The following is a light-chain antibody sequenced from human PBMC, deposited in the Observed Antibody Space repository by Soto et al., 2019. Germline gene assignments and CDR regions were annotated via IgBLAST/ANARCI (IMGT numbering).Light chain of an antibody. CDR1: QSVSSNY. J-gene: IGKJ1*01. Sequence: ESVLTQSPGTLSLSPGEGATLSCRASQSVSSNYLAWYQQKPGQAPRLLIYGASTRATGIPDRFSGSGSGTDFTLTISRLEPDDSAVYYCQQYGSSPTWTFGQGTKV. CDR3: QQYGSSPTWT. CDR2: GAS. V-gene: IGKV3-20*01.